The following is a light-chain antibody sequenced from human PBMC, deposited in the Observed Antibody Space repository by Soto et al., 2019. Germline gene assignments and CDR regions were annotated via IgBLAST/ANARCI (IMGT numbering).Light chain of an antibody. CDR3: QQRGNWPLT. V-gene: IGKV3-11*01. J-gene: IGKJ4*01. Sequence: EIVLTQSPDTLSLSPGERATLSCRASQSVTSYLAWYQQKPGQVPRLLIYDTSNRATGIPARFSGSGSGTDFTLTISSLEPEDFAVYYCQQRGNWPLTFGGGTKLEIK. CDR2: DTS. CDR1: QSVTSY.